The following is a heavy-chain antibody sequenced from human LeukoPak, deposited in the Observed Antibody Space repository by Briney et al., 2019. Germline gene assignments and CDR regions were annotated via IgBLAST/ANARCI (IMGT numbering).Heavy chain of an antibody. V-gene: IGHV3-15*01. J-gene: IGHJ4*02. Sequence: PGGSLRLSSAASGFSLSDAWMSWVRQAPGKGLECVGRLKPKTDGGTTDYAEPVNDRFTVSRDDSKNTMYLQMNSLKAEDTGLYYCTQLSRGYWGQGTQVTVSS. CDR1: GFSLSDAW. CDR3: TQLSRGY. CDR2: LKPKTDGGTT. D-gene: IGHD1-1*01.